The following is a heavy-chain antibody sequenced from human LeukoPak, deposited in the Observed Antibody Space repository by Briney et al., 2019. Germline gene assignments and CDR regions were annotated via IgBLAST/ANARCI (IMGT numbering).Heavy chain of an antibody. CDR1: GLTFSNAW. D-gene: IGHD1-7*01. CDR2: IKSKTDGGTT. J-gene: IGHJ4*02. V-gene: IGHV3-15*01. Sequence: GGSLRLSCVASGLTFSNAWISWVRQAPGKGLEWVGRIKSKTDGGTTDYAAPVKGRFTISRDDSKNTLYLQMNSLKTEDTAVYYCTTDPRGLAITGTTNYFDYWGQGTLVTVSS. CDR3: TTDPRGLAITGTTNYFDY.